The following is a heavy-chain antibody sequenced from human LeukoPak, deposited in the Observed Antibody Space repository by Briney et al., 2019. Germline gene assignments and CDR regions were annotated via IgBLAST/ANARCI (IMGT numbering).Heavy chain of an antibody. CDR2: MNSGGST. CDR1: GFTVSTNY. J-gene: IGHJ4*02. Sequence: GGSLSLSCAASGFTVSTNYMSGVRQAPGNGLQWVSLMNSGGSTYYADSVKGRFTTSRDNSRNTLYLQMNSLRADDTAVYYCARDYYSSSQFESWGQGILVTVSS. D-gene: IGHD6-13*01. V-gene: IGHV3-53*01. CDR3: ARDYYSSSQFES.